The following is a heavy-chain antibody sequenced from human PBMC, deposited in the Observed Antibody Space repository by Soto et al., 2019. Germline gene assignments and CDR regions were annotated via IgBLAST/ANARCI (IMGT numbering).Heavy chain of an antibody. Sequence: QVQLVQSGAEVKKPGSSVKVSCKASGGTFSSYAISWVRQAPGQGLEWMGGIIPIFGTANYAQKFQGRVTIPADESTSTAYMELSSLRSEDTAVYYCASGDIAAAGTLHDYYGMYVWGQGTTVTVSS. D-gene: IGHD6-13*01. J-gene: IGHJ6*02. V-gene: IGHV1-69*01. CDR1: GGTFSSYA. CDR2: IIPIFGTA. CDR3: ASGDIAAAGTLHDYYGMYV.